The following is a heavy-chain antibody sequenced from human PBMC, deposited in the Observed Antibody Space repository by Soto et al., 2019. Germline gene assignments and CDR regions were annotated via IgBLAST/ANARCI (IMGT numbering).Heavy chain of an antibody. CDR2: NYHSGST. CDR1: GGSISSGGYS. Sequence: LSLTCAVSGGSISSGGYSWSWIRQPPGKGLEWIGYNYHSGSTYYNPSLKRRVTISVDRSKNQFSLKLSSVAAADTAVYYCARGTRGGNSFDYWGQGTLVTVSS. CDR3: ARGTRGGNSFDY. J-gene: IGHJ4*02. V-gene: IGHV4-30-2*01. D-gene: IGHD2-15*01.